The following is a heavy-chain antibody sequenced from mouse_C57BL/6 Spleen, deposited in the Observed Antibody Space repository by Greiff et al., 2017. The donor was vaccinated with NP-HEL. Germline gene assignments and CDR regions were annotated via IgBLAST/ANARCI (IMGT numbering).Heavy chain of an antibody. Sequence: VQLQQSGAELVKPGASVKISCKASGYAFSSYWMNWVKQRPGKGLEWIGQIYPGDGDTNYNGKFKGKATLTADKSSSTAYMQLSSLTSEDSAVYFCARRGRLQKNWYFDVWGTGTTVTVSS. V-gene: IGHV1-80*01. J-gene: IGHJ1*03. D-gene: IGHD2-4*01. CDR2: IYPGDGDT. CDR3: ARRGRLQKNWYFDV. CDR1: GYAFSSYW.